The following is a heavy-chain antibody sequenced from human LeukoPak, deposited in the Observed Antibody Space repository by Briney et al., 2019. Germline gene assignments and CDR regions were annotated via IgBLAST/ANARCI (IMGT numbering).Heavy chain of an antibody. CDR2: ISSSSSYI. D-gene: IGHD5-18*01. V-gene: IGHV3-21*01. Sequence: GGSLRLSCAAPGFTFSSYSMNWVRQAPGKGLEWVSSISSSSSYIYYADSVKGRFTISRDNAKNSLYLQMNSLGAEDTAVYYCARAVDTALHGWGQGTLVTVSS. CDR1: GFTFSSYS. J-gene: IGHJ4*02. CDR3: ARAVDTALHG.